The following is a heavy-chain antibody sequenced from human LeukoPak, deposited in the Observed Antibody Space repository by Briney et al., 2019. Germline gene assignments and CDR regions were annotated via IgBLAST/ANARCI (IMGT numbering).Heavy chain of an antibody. CDR1: GGSISSSSYY. D-gene: IGHD3-22*01. V-gene: IGHV4-39*01. CDR3: ARTPYYYDSSGYLSDY. CDR2: IYYSGST. J-gene: IGHJ4*02. Sequence: SETLSLTCTVSGGSISSSSYYWGWIRQPPGKGLEWIGSIYYSGSTYYNPSLKSRVTISVDTSKNQLSLKLSSVTAADTAVYYCARTPYYYDSSGYLSDYWGQGTLVTVSS.